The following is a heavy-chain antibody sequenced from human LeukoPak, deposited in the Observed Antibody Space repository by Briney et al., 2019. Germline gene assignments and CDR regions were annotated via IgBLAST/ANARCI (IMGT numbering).Heavy chain of an antibody. CDR1: GGSFSGYY. CDR3: ARSGLYCSGGSCYRHFDY. V-gene: IGHV4-34*01. D-gene: IGHD2-15*01. Sequence: SETLSLTCAVYGGSFSGYYWSWIRQPPGKGLEWIGEINHSGSTNYNPSLKSRVTISVDTSKSQFSLKLSSVTAADTAVYYCARSGLYCSGGSCYRHFDYWGQGTLVTVSS. J-gene: IGHJ4*02. CDR2: INHSGST.